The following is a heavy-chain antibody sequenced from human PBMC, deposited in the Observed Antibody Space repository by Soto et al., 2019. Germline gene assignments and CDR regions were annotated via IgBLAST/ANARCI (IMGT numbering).Heavy chain of an antibody. CDR3: ARDGVCSGGSCYVSAFDI. Sequence: QVQLVESGGGVVQPGRSLRLSCAASGFTFSSYAMHWVRQAPGKGLEWVAVISYDGSNKYYADSVKGRFTISRDNCKHTLYLQMNSLRAEDTAVYYCARDGVCSGGSCYVSAFDIWGQGTMVTVSS. D-gene: IGHD2-15*01. CDR2: ISYDGSNK. CDR1: GFTFSSYA. J-gene: IGHJ3*02. V-gene: IGHV3-30-3*01.